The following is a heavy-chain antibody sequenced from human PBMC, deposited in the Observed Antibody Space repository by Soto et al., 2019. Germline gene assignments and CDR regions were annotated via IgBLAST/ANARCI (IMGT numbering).Heavy chain of an antibody. V-gene: IGHV4-59*01. CDR3: ARMKYDFWSGYPYYFDY. CDR1: GGSISSYY. J-gene: IGHJ4*02. CDR2: IYYSGST. D-gene: IGHD3-3*01. Sequence: SETLSLTCTVSGGSISSYYWSWIRQPPGKGLEWIGYIYYSGSTNYNPSLKSRVTISVDTSKNQFSLKLSSVTAADTAVYYCARMKYDFWSGYPYYFDYWGQGTLVTVSS.